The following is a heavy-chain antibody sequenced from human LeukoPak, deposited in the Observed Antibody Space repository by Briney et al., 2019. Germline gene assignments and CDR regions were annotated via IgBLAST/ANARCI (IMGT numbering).Heavy chain of an antibody. CDR3: ARDEYEYAGWFDP. CDR2: IYSGGRT. Sequence: GGSLRLSCAASGFTFSSYGMNWVRQAPGKGLEWVSIIYSGGRTYYADSVKGRFTISRDNSKNTLYLQMNSLRVEDTAVYYCARDEYEYAGWFDPWGQGTLVTVSS. D-gene: IGHD5-12*01. CDR1: GFTFSSYG. V-gene: IGHV3-66*01. J-gene: IGHJ5*02.